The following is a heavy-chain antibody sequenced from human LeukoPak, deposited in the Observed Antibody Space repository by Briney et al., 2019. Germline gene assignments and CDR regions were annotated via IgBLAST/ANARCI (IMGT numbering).Heavy chain of an antibody. V-gene: IGHV4-4*09. CDR2: IYTSGST. CDR3: ARGPLRSGPLTRWAGYSKYYFDY. CDR1: GDSISSYY. D-gene: IGHD3/OR15-3a*01. Sequence: SETLSLTCTVSGDSISSYYWSWTRQPPGKGLEWIGCIYTSGSTNYNPSLKSRVAISIDTSKNQFSLKLSSVTAADTAVYYCARGPLRSGPLTRWAGYSKYYFDYWGQGTLVTVSS. J-gene: IGHJ4*02.